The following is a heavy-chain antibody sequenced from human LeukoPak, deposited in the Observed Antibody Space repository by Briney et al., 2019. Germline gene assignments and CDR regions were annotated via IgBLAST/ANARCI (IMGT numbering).Heavy chain of an antibody. J-gene: IGHJ4*02. Sequence: GGSLRLSCAASGFTFSSYSKNWVRQAPGKGLEWVSSISSSSSYIYYADSVKGRFTISRDNTKNSLYLQMNSLRAEDTAVYYCATNPQRGYWGQGTLVTVSS. CDR1: GFTFSSYS. CDR3: ATNPQRGY. V-gene: IGHV3-21*01. CDR2: ISSSSSYI. D-gene: IGHD6-25*01.